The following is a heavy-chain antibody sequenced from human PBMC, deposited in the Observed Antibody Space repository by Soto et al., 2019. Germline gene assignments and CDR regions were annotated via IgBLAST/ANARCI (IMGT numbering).Heavy chain of an antibody. J-gene: IGHJ6*02. V-gene: IGHV3-23*01. CDR1: GFTFSSYA. Sequence: GGSLRLSCAASGFTFSSYAMSWVRQAPGKGLEWVSAISGSGGSTYYADSVKGRFTISRDNSKNTLYLQMNSLRAEDTGVYYCAGNLLRYFDWLLSFDYYYGMDVWGQGTTVTVSS. CDR2: ISGSGGST. D-gene: IGHD3-9*01. CDR3: AGNLLRYFDWLLSFDYYYGMDV.